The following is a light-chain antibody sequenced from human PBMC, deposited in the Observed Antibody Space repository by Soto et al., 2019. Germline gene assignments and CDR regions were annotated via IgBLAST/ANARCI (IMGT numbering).Light chain of an antibody. CDR3: LQDDEYPWT. V-gene: IGKV1-6*01. J-gene: IGKJ1*01. CDR2: AAS. Sequence: AIQMTQSPASLSASVGDRVTITCRASQGMRSDLSWYQQKPCTAPQLLIYAASTLQRGVPSRFSGSGSGTDFTLTIRSMQPEHFATYSCLQDDEYPWTFGQGTKVEIK. CDR1: QGMRSD.